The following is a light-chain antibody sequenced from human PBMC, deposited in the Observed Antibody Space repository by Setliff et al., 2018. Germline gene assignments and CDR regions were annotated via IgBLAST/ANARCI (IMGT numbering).Light chain of an antibody. CDR2: GAS. J-gene: IGLJ1*01. CDR3: SSYTGNTFI. V-gene: IGLV2-14*03. CDR1: SSDVGSYDL. Sequence: QSVLAQPASVSGSPGQSITISCSGTSSDVGSYDLVSWYQQHPGKAPKLIIYGASKRPSGVSDRFSGSKSGNTASLTISGLQVEDEADYYCSSYTGNTFIFAAGTKVTV.